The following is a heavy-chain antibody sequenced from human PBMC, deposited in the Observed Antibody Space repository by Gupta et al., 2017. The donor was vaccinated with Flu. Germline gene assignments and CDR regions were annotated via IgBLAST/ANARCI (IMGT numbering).Heavy chain of an antibody. V-gene: IGHV3-48*03. CDR2: ISSSAMT. CDR3: ARGHWDN. J-gene: IGHJ4*02. CDR1: GFNFRSYE. Sequence: CAASGFNFRSYEMSWVRQAPGRGLEWVSFISSSAMTYYTDPVRGRFTISRDNANNSLYLQMSSLRDEDTAVYYCARGHWDNWGQGTLVTVSS.